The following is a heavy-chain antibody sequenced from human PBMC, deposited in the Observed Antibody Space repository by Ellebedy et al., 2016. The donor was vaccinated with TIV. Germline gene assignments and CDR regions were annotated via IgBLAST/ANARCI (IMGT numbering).Heavy chain of an antibody. J-gene: IGHJ5*02. CDR2: IYKDGSNQ. CDR1: ALSSRSYW. CDR3: ARRGSYGDYAVQINSWFDR. V-gene: IGHV3-7*01. Sequence: GGSLRLSCVASALSSRSYWMSWVRQAPGKGLEWVANIYKDGSNQYYVDSVKGRFTTSRDNANKSLFLQMNSLRGEDTAVYYCARRGSYGDYAVQINSWFDRWGRGTLVTVSS. D-gene: IGHD4-17*01.